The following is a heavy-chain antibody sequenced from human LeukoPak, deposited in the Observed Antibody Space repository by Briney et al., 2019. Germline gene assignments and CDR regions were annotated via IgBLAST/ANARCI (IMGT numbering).Heavy chain of an antibody. Sequence: PGGSLRLSCAASGFTFSSCAMSWVRQAPGKGLEWVSGISWNSGSIGYADSVKGRFTISRDNAKNSLYLQMNSLRAEDTALYYCAKDPHWGSGGKTVYFDYWGQGTLVTVSS. CDR2: ISWNSGSI. CDR3: AKDPHWGSGGKTVYFDY. V-gene: IGHV3-9*01. CDR1: GFTFSSCA. D-gene: IGHD3-16*01. J-gene: IGHJ4*02.